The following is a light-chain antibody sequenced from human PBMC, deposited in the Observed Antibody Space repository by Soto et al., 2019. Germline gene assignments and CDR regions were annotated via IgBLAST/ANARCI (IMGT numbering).Light chain of an antibody. J-gene: IGKJ3*01. CDR3: QQYDNPPPFT. V-gene: IGKV1-33*01. CDR2: DAS. Sequence: DIQMTQSPSSLSASVGDRVTITCQASQDISNYLNWYQQKPGKAPKILIYDASNLETGVPSRFSSIGSEIAFTYTISSLQPEDIATYYCQQYDNPPPFTFAHGTKVAIK. CDR1: QDISNY.